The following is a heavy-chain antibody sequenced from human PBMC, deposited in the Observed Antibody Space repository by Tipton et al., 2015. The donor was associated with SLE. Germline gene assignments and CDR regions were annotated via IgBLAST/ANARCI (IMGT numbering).Heavy chain of an antibody. V-gene: IGHV4-34*01. J-gene: IGHJ4*02. CDR3: ASGGYSSVTDY. CDR2: INHSGST. Sequence: TLSLTCAVYGGSFSGYYWSWIRQPPGKGLEWIGEINHSGSTNYNPSLKSRVTISLDTSKNQFSLKLSSVTAADTAVYYCASGGYSSVTDYWGQGTLVTVSS. CDR1: GGSFSGYY. D-gene: IGHD6-19*01.